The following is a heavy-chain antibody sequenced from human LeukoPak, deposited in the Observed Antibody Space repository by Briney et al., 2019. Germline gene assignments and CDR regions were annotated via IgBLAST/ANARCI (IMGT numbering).Heavy chain of an antibody. V-gene: IGHV1-69*13. Sequence: SVKVSCKASGGTFSSYAISWVRQAPGQGLEWMGGIIPIFGTANYAQKFQGRVTITADGSTSTAYMELSSLRSEDTAVYYCARWKWELPHWFDPWGQGTLVTVSS. CDR2: IIPIFGTA. CDR3: ARWKWELPHWFDP. D-gene: IGHD1-26*01. J-gene: IGHJ5*02. CDR1: GGTFSSYA.